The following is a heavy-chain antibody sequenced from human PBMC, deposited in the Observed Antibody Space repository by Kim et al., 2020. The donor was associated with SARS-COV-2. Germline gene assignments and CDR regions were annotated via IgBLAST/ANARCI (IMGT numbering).Heavy chain of an antibody. CDR3: ARVMAATGRRFDP. Sequence: YADSVKGRCTISGDNAKNSLYLQMNSLGGEDTAMYYCARVMAATGRRFDPWGQGTLVTVSS. J-gene: IGHJ5*02. V-gene: IGHV3-48*01. D-gene: IGHD6-13*01.